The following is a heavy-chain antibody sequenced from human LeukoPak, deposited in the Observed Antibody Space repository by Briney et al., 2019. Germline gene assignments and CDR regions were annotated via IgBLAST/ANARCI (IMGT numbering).Heavy chain of an antibody. Sequence: GGSLRLSCAASGFTFSSYGMHWVRQAPGKGLEWVAVISYDGSNKYYADSVKGRFAISRDNSKNTLYLQMNSLRAEDTAVYYCAKALTHYDILTRWGMDVWGQGTTVTASS. J-gene: IGHJ6*02. V-gene: IGHV3-30*18. CDR1: GFTFSSYG. D-gene: IGHD3-9*01. CDR2: ISYDGSNK. CDR3: AKALTHYDILTRWGMDV.